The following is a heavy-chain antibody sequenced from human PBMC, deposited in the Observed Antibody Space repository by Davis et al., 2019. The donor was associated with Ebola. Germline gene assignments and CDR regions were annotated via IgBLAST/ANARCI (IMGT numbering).Heavy chain of an antibody. V-gene: IGHV4-34*01. CDR2: INHRGST. J-gene: IGHJ4*02. CDR1: GGSFSGYY. Sequence: PSETLSLTCAVYGGSFSGYYWTWIRLPPGKGLEWFGKINHRGSTNYNTSLKSRVTMSVDTSKNQFSLRLSSVTAADTAVYYCVRDGCPGGSCYCGDYWGQGTLVTVSS. CDR3: VRDGCPGGSCYCGDY. D-gene: IGHD2-15*01.